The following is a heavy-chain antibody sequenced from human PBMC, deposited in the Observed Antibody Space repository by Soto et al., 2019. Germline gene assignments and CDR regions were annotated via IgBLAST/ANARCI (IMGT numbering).Heavy chain of an antibody. J-gene: IGHJ4*02. V-gene: IGHV3-33*01. D-gene: IGHD5-18*01. CDR1: GFSFESYG. CDR2: IWFDGSDR. CDR3: VRGNGYTYGPLDN. Sequence: QVQLVESGGGVVQPGRSLRLSCAASGFSFESYGMHWVRQAPGKGLEWVAAIWFDGSDRKYVDYVKGRFTISRDNSKNTVFLQMTSLSAEDTAVYYCVRGNGYTYGPLDNWGQGTLVTVSS.